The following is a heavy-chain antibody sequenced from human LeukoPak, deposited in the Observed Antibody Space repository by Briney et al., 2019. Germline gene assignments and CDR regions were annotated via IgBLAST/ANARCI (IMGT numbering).Heavy chain of an antibody. Sequence: SETLSLTCTVSGGSISSYYWSWIRQPPGKGLEWIGYIYYSGNTNYNSSLESRVTISVDTSKNQFSLKLNSVTAADTAVYYCAQSLGSSNWIGNWFDPWGQGTLVTVSS. CDR1: GGSISSYY. V-gene: IGHV4-59*08. CDR2: IYYSGNT. J-gene: IGHJ5*02. D-gene: IGHD6-13*01. CDR3: AQSLGSSNWIGNWFDP.